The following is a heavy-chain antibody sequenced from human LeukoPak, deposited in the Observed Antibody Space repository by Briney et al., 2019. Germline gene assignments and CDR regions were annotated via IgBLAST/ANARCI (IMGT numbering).Heavy chain of an antibody. CDR1: GFTFSSHV. D-gene: IGHD3-16*01. CDR3: AKDDDWGRYKH. Sequence: PGGSLRLSCAASGFTFSSHVMNWVRQAPGKGLEWVSGISRSGGITYYADSVKGRFTISRDNSKNTQSLKMNSLRAEETAVYYCAKDDDWGRYKHWGQGTLVTVSS. V-gene: IGHV3-23*01. J-gene: IGHJ1*01. CDR2: ISRSGGIT.